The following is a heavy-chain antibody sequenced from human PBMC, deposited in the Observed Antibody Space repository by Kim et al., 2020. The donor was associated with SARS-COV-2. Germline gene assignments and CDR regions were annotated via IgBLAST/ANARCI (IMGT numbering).Heavy chain of an antibody. V-gene: IGHV3-66*01. J-gene: IGHJ2*01. CDR3: ARVSAAGIPDYFDL. CDR2: IYSGGST. CDR1: GFTVSSNY. Sequence: GGSLRLSCAASGFTVSSNYMSWVRQAPGKGLEWVSVIYSGGSTYYADSVKGRFTISRDNSKNTLYLQMNSLRAEDTAVYYCARVSAAGIPDYFDLWGRGTLVTVSS. D-gene: IGHD6-13*01.